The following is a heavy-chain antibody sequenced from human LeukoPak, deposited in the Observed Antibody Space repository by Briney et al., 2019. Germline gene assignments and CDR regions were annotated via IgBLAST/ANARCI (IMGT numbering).Heavy chain of an antibody. Sequence: PGGSLRLSCAASGFTFDDYAMHWVRQAPGKGLEWVSGISWNSGSIGYADSVKGLFTISRDNAKNSLYLQMNSLRAEDTALYYCAGGIAGGGTGGGGAYYYYGMDVWGQGTTVTVSS. CDR3: AGGIAGGGTGGGGAYYYYGMDV. V-gene: IGHV3-9*01. D-gene: IGHD1-26*01. J-gene: IGHJ6*02. CDR1: GFTFDDYA. CDR2: ISWNSGSI.